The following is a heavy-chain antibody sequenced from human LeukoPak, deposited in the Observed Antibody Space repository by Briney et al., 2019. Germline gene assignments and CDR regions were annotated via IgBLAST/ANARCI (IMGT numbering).Heavy chain of an antibody. V-gene: IGHV5-51*01. CDR2: IYPGDSGP. Sequence: GESLQISCKVSGSTFTSYCIGWVRQMPGKGLEWMGIIYPGDSGPTYSPSFQGQVTISVDKSINTASLQWSSLQASDTAMYYCGMSGDRVPLQDDVFDVWGQGTMVTVST. CDR1: GSTFTSYC. D-gene: IGHD1-26*01. CDR3: GMSGDRVPLQDDVFDV. J-gene: IGHJ3*01.